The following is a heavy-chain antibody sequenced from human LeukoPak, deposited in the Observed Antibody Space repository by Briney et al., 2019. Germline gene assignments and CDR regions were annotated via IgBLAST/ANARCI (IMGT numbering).Heavy chain of an antibody. D-gene: IGHD6-13*01. CDR1: GHSISSGHY. V-gene: IGHV4-38-2*01. CDR3: ARGRVSSYYFDY. J-gene: IGHJ4*02. CDR2: IYHSGIT. Sequence: SETLSLTCAVSGHSISSGHYWGWIRQPPGKGLEWIGSIYHSGITYYNPSLKSRVTISVDTSKNQFSLKLSSVTAADTAVYYCARGRVSSYYFDYWGQGTLVTVSS.